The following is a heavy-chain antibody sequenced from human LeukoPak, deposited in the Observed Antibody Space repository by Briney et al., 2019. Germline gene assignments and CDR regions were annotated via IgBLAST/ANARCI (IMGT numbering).Heavy chain of an antibody. J-gene: IGHJ5*02. Sequence: GRSLRLSRAPSGFTFSRYGMHCGCQAPHKGLGRVAVIWFAGRDKSYTDSVKGRVTISRDNCKNTRYLQMSSLRAEDTAVYYCARSYITVVRGAITNNWFDPWGQGALVTVSS. V-gene: IGHV3-33*01. CDR1: GFTFSRYG. CDR3: ARSYITVVRGAITNNWFDP. CDR2: IWFAGRDK. D-gene: IGHD3-10*01.